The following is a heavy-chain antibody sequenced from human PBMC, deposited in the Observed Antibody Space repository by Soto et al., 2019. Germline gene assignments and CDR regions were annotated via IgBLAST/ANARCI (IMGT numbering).Heavy chain of an antibody. CDR1: GYTFTIYD. CDR3: AREVQEPHYYYYMDV. Sequence: ASVKVSCKASGYTFTIYDINWVRQATGQGLEWMGWMNPNSGNTGYAQKFQGRVTMTRNTSISTAYMELSSLRSEDTAVYYCAREVQEPHYYYYMDVWGKGTTVTVSS. D-gene: IGHD1-1*01. CDR2: MNPNSGNT. V-gene: IGHV1-8*01. J-gene: IGHJ6*03.